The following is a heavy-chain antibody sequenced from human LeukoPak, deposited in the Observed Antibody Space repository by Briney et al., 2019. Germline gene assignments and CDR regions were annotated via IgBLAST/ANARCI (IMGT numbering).Heavy chain of an antibody. Sequence: MHWVRQAPGKGLVWVSRINSDGSSTSYADSVKGRFTISRDNAKNTLYLQMNSLRAEDTAVYYCARDYTQYYYYYYMDVWGKGTTVTVSS. V-gene: IGHV3-74*01. CDR3: ARDYTQYYYYYYMDV. D-gene: IGHD3-16*01. CDR2: INSDGSST. J-gene: IGHJ6*03.